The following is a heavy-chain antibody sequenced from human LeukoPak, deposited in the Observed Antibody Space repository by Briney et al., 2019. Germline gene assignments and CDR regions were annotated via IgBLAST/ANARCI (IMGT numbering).Heavy chain of an antibody. Sequence: VKVSCKTSGYTSTSYGISWVRQAPGQRLEWMGWINAANGNTQYSQKFQGRVTITRDTSASTAYMELSSLRSEDTAVYYCARGAPIRVAVAATFDPWGQGTLVTVPS. V-gene: IGHV1-3*01. J-gene: IGHJ5*02. D-gene: IGHD6-19*01. CDR2: INAANGNT. CDR1: GYTSTSYG. CDR3: ARGAPIRVAVAATFDP.